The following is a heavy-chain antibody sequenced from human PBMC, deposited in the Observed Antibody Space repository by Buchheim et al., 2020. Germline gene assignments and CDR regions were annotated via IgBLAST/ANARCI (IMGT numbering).Heavy chain of an antibody. CDR3: ARDDYDFWSGLYYYYYGMDV. CDR2: IKQDGSEK. CDR1: GFTFSSYW. V-gene: IGHV3-7*01. D-gene: IGHD3-3*01. Sequence: EVQLVESGGGLVQPGGSLRLSCAASGFTFSSYWMSWVRQAPGKGLEWVANIKQDGSEKYYVDSVKGRFTISRDNDKNSLYLKMNSLRAEDTAVYYCARDDYDFWSGLYYYYYGMDVWGQGTT. J-gene: IGHJ6*02.